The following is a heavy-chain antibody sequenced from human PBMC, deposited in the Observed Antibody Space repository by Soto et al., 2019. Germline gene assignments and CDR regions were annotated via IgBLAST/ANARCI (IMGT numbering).Heavy chain of an antibody. CDR3: ARAVARGVKTIYYYYGMDV. V-gene: IGHV1-3*01. J-gene: IGHJ6*02. Sequence: QVQLVQSGAEVKKPGASVKVSCKASGYTFSNFAMHWVRQVPGQRLEWMGWINPGNGNTKYSQTFQGRVTITRDTSASTAYMELSSLRSQDTAVYYCARAVARGVKTIYYYYGMDVWGQGTTVTVSS. D-gene: IGHD3-10*01. CDR2: INPGNGNT. CDR1: GYTFSNFA.